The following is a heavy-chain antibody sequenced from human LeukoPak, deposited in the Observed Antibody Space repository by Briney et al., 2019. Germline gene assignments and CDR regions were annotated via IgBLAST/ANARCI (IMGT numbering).Heavy chain of an antibody. D-gene: IGHD5-12*01. Sequence: GGSLRLSCAASGFTFSSYSMNWVRQAPGKGLEWGSYISSSSSTIYYADSVKGRFTISRDNSKNTLYLQMNSLRAEDTAVYYCAKNSGYEGSWGQGTLVTVSS. V-gene: IGHV3-48*01. CDR3: AKNSGYEGS. CDR1: GFTFSSYS. J-gene: IGHJ5*02. CDR2: ISSSSSTI.